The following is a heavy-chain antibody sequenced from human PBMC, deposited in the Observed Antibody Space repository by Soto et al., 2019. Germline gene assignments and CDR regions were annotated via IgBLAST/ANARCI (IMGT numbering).Heavy chain of an antibody. CDR1: GDSVSSDITS. D-gene: IGHD3-10*01. CDR3: ARGNALDV. CDR2: TYYRANGFP. Sequence: QGQLQQSGPGLVKPSQTLSLTCAISGDSVSSDITSWNWIKQSPSRGLEWQGRTYYRANGFPDYAASGKSRITIIPETSKTQFSLELISMTPADTAVYYCARGNALDVRGQGTVVTVSS. V-gene: IGHV6-1*01. J-gene: IGHJ3*01.